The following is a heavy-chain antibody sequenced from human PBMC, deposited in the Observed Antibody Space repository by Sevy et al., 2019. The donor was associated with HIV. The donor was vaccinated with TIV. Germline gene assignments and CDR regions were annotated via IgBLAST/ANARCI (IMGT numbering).Heavy chain of an antibody. CDR2: IKQDGSEK. CDR1: GFTFSSYW. CDR3: ARDGPVGMATLFGAFDI. V-gene: IGHV3-7*03. D-gene: IGHD5-12*01. Sequence: GGSLSLSCAASGFTFSSYWMSWVRQAPGKGLEWVVNIKQDGSEKYYVDSVKGRFTISRDNAKNSLYLQMNSLRAEDTAVYYCARDGPVGMATLFGAFDIWGQGTMVTVSS. J-gene: IGHJ3*02.